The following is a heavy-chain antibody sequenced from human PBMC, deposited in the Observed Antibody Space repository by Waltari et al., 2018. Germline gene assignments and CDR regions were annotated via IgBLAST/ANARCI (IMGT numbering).Heavy chain of an antibody. CDR1: GFSFSIYT. J-gene: IGHJ6*02. D-gene: IGHD3-10*02. V-gene: IGHV3-21*05. CDR2: ISSTTRYI. Sequence: EVQMVESGGGLVKPGGSLRLSCAASGFSFSIYTINWVRQSPGKGLEWVSFISSTTRYICYATSVQGRSTISRDEAKRVLYLQMNSLKPEDTAIYYCATCSEVWGQGTTVTVSS. CDR3: ATCSEV.